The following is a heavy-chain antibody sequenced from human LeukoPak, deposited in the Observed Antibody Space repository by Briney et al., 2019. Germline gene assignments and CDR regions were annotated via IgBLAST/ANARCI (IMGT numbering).Heavy chain of an antibody. D-gene: IGHD3-10*01. CDR3: ARGYGSGSPNWLDP. V-gene: IGHV4-59*12. CDR1: GGSISSYY. CDR2: IYYSGRT. J-gene: IGHJ5*02. Sequence: SETLSLTCTVSGGSISSYYWSWIRQPPGKGLEWIGYIYYSGRTNYNASLKSRVTISVDTSKNQFSLTLSSVTAADTAVYYCARGYGSGSPNWLDPWGQGTLVTVSS.